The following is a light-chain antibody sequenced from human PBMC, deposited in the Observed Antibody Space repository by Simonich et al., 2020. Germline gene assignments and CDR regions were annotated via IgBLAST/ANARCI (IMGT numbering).Light chain of an antibody. CDR2: EGN. CDR3: SSYTSSSTNWV. V-gene: IGLV2-14*02. J-gene: IGLJ3*02. CDR1: SSDVGSYNL. Sequence: QSALTQPASVSGSPGQSITISCTGTSSDVGSYNLVSWYQQHPGKAPKLMIYEGNKRPSGVSKRFSGSKSGNTASLTITGRQAEDEADYYCSSYTSSSTNWVFGGGTKLTVL.